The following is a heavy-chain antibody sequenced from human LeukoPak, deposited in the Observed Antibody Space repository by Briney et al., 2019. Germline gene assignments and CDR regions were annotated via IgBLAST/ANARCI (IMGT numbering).Heavy chain of an antibody. J-gene: IGHJ4*02. D-gene: IGHD4-23*01. Sequence: PGGSLRLSCAASGFTLSSYAMSWVRQGPGKGLEWVSLIYSGGSTYYADSVKGRFTISRDNSKNTVYLQMNSLRAEDTAVYYCARRAGGYSHPHDYWGQGTLVTVSS. CDR3: ARRAGGYSHPHDY. CDR1: GFTLSSYA. V-gene: IGHV3-53*01. CDR2: IYSGGST.